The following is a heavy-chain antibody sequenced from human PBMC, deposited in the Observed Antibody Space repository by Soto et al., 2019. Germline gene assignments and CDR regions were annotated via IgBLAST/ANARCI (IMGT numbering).Heavy chain of an antibody. J-gene: IGHJ6*03. CDR1: GDSMTRGSYY. CDR2: FYYTGST. V-gene: IGHV4-39*02. CDR3: ASRLEAGNGYFTAPMDV. Sequence: PSETLSLTCVVSGDSMTRGSYYWAWIRQPPGKGLEWIGSFYYTGSTNYNPSLKSRVTVSADTSNNHFSLRLTSVTAADTAVYNCASRLEAGNGYFTAPMDVWGKGTTVNVSS. D-gene: IGHD3-3*01.